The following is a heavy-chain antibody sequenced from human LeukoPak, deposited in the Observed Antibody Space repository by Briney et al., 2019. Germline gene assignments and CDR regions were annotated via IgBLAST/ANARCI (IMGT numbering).Heavy chain of an antibody. D-gene: IGHD2-2*01. Sequence: GGSLRLSCAVSGFTFSSYAMSWVRQAPGQGREWVSVLSGSGGTTYYADSVKGRFTISRDNSKNTLYLQMDGLGAEDTAVYYCAKAGCSSTICYADYWGQGTLVTVSS. CDR1: GFTFSSYA. V-gene: IGHV3-23*01. J-gene: IGHJ4*02. CDR3: AKAGCSSTICYADY. CDR2: LSGSGGTT.